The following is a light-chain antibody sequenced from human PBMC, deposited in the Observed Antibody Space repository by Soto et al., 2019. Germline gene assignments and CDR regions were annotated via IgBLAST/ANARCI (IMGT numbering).Light chain of an antibody. Sequence: EIVLTQSPGTLSLSPGERATLSCRASQSVGSTFLAWYQQKPGQAPRLLIYGVSTRATGIPDRFSGRWSGTDFILSISTLEPEDFAVYYCGQFVSSPPRTFGQGTKVEI. CDR1: QSVGSTF. CDR3: GQFVSSPPRT. V-gene: IGKV3-20*01. J-gene: IGKJ1*01. CDR2: GVS.